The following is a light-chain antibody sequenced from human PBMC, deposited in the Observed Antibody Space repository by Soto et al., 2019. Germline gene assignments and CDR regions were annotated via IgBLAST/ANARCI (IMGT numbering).Light chain of an antibody. CDR3: QQYKTYSKT. J-gene: IGKJ1*01. Sequence: DIQMTQSPSTLSASVGDRVTITFRASQSVSNWLAWYQQKPGKAPKLLIYDASSLESGVPSRFSGSGSGTGFTLTIASLQPDDFATYYCQQYKTYSKTFGQGTKVDIK. V-gene: IGKV1-5*01. CDR1: QSVSNW. CDR2: DAS.